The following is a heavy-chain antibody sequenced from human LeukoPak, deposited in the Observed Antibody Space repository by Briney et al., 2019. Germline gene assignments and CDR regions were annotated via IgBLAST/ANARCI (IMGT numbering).Heavy chain of an antibody. V-gene: IGHV3-21*05. CDR3: ARAPHYSNYGPYYYGMDV. CDR2: ISSSSSYT. Sequence: AGGSLRLSCVGSGFTFRSHAMSWVRQAPGKGLEWVSYISSSSSYTNYADSVKGRFTISRDNAKNSLYLQMNSLRAEDTAVYYCARAPHYSNYGPYYYGMDVWGQGTTVTVSS. J-gene: IGHJ6*02. CDR1: GFTFRSHA. D-gene: IGHD4-11*01.